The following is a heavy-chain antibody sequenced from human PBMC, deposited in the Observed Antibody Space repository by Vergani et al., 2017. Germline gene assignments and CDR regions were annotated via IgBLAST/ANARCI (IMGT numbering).Heavy chain of an antibody. CDR3: AIQGISNDFWSGYYYYYGMDV. J-gene: IGHJ6*02. V-gene: IGHV4-39*01. Sequence: QLQLQESGPGLVKPSETLSLTCTVSGGSISSSSYYWGWIRQPPGKGLEWIGSIYYSGSTYYNPSLKSRVTISVDTSKTQFSLKLSSVTAADTAVYYCAIQGISNDFWSGYYYYYGMDVWGQGTTVTVSS. CDR2: IYYSGST. CDR1: GGSISSSSYY. D-gene: IGHD3-3*01.